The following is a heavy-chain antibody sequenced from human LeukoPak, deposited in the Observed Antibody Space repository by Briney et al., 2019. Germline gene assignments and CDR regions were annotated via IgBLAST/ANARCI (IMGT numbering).Heavy chain of an antibody. V-gene: IGHV1-2*02. D-gene: IGHD5-24*01. Sequence: GASVKVSCKASGYTLTGYYMHWVRQAPGQGLEWMGWINPNSGGTNYAQKFQGRVTMTRDTSISTAYMELSRLRSDDTAVYYCARGGLEYYYYYMDVWGKGTTVTVSS. CDR3: ARGGLEYYYYYMDV. CDR2: INPNSGGT. CDR1: GYTLTGYY. J-gene: IGHJ6*03.